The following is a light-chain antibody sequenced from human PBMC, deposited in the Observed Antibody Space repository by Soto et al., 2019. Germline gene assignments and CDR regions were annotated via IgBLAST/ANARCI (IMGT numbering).Light chain of an antibody. V-gene: IGKV3-11*01. Sequence: EIVLTQSPATLSLSPGERATLSCRASQSVSSYLAWYQQKPGQAPRLLIYDASNRATGIPARFSGSGSGTDFTITISSLEPEDFAVYYCQQRSNWSTFGQGTKLEI. CDR1: QSVSSY. CDR3: QQRSNWST. J-gene: IGKJ2*01. CDR2: DAS.